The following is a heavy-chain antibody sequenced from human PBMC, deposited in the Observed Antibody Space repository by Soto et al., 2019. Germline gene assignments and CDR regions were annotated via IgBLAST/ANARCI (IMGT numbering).Heavy chain of an antibody. V-gene: IGHV1-69*13. CDR3: ARGDYYDSSGDPNWFDP. Sequence: ASVKVSCKASGGTFSSYAISWVRQAPGQGLEWMGGIIPIFGTANYAQKFQGRVTITADESTSTAYMELSSLRSEDTAVYYCARGDYYDSSGDPNWFDPWGQGTLVTVSS. J-gene: IGHJ5*02. CDR1: GGTFSSYA. D-gene: IGHD3-22*01. CDR2: IIPIFGTA.